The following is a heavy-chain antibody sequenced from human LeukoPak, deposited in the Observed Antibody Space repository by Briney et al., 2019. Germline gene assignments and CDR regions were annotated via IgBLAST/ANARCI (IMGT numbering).Heavy chain of an antibody. J-gene: IGHJ4*02. Sequence: SQTLSLTCTVSGGSISSGGYYWSWIRQHPGKGLEWIGYISYSGNTYYNPSLRSRVTISADTSKNQFSLRLSSVTAADTAVYYCARGTGRGELFFDYWGQGTLVTVSS. V-gene: IGHV4-31*03. CDR2: ISYSGNT. CDR3: ARGTGRGELFFDY. D-gene: IGHD3-10*01. CDR1: GGSISSGGYY.